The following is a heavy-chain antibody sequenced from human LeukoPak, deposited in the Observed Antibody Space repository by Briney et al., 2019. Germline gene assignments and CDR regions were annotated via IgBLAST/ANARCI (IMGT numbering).Heavy chain of an antibody. CDR3: ARDHGGGADSSGPWPGY. CDR2: ISAYNGNT. CDR1: GYTFTSYG. Sequence: ASVKVSCKASGYTFTSYGISWVRQAPGQGLEWMGWISAYNGNTNCAQKLQGRVTMTTDISTSTAYMELRSLRSDDMAVYYCARDHGGGADSSGPWPGYWGQGTLVTVSS. V-gene: IGHV1-18*03. D-gene: IGHD3-22*01. J-gene: IGHJ4*02.